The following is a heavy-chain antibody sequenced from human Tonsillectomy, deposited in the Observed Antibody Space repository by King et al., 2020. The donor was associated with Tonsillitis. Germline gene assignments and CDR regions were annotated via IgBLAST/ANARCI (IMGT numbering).Heavy chain of an antibody. Sequence: VQLVESGAEVKEPGSSVKVSCKASGGTFSNYAISWVRQAPGQGLEWMGGIIPMFNSASYAQSFQGRVTITADESTSTAYMELSSLTSEDTAVYYCATGGDDYNSLGIEDYWGQGTLVTVSS. D-gene: IGHD5-24*01. CDR3: ATGGDDYNSLGIEDY. V-gene: IGHV1-69*01. J-gene: IGHJ4*02. CDR2: IIPMFNSA. CDR1: GGTFSNYA.